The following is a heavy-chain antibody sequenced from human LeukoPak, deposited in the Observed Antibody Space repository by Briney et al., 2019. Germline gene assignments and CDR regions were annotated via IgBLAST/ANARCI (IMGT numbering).Heavy chain of an antibody. V-gene: IGHV3-9*01. CDR2: ISWNSGSI. D-gene: IGHD6-13*01. Sequence: PGGSLRLSCAASGFTFDDYAMRWVRQAPGKGLEWVSGISWNSGSIGYADSVKGRFTISRDNAKNSLYLQMNSLRPEDTAFYHCAKDAISSNWSGDTWFDPWGQGTLVTVSS. CDR1: GFTFDDYA. J-gene: IGHJ5*02. CDR3: AKDAISSNWSGDTWFDP.